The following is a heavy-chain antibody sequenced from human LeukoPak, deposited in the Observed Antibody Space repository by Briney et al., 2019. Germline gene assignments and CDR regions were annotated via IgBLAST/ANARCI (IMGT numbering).Heavy chain of an antibody. D-gene: IGHD1-26*01. CDR3: GKSSPPRYSGSPPAY. CDR1: GFTFSSYW. V-gene: IGHV3-7*03. J-gene: IGHJ4*02. Sequence: GGSLRLSCAASGFTFSSYWMSWVRQAPGKGLEWVANINKDGGEKYYVDSVKGRFTISRDNAKNSLYLQMNSLRADDTAVYYCGKSSPPRYSGSPPAYWGQGTLVTVSS. CDR2: INKDGGEK.